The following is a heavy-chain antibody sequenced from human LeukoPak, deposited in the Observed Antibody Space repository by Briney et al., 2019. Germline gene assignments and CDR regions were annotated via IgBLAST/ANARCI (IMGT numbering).Heavy chain of an antibody. V-gene: IGHV1-46*02. D-gene: IGHD3-10*01. CDR1: GYTFNSYY. J-gene: IGHJ4*02. CDR2: INPSGGST. CDR3: ASNYGSGSYFDY. Sequence: ASVKVSCKASGYTFNSYYMHWVRQAPGQGLEWMGIINPSGGSTSYAQKFQGRVTVTRDTSTGTVYMELSSLRSEDTAVYYCASNYGSGSYFDYWGQGTLVTVSS.